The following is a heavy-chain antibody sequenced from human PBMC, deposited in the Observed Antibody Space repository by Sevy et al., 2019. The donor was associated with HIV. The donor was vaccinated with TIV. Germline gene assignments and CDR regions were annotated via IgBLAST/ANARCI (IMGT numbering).Heavy chain of an antibody. Sequence: GGSLRLSCAASGFIFKSYGMHWVRQAPGKGLEWVTFIRIDGSTKYYSDSVRGRFTASRDNSKNTLYLQMNSLRPEDTAVYYCVKGPHPAVTTSYALDVWGQGTTVTVSS. D-gene: IGHD4-17*01. CDR1: GFIFKSYG. J-gene: IGHJ6*02. CDR2: IRIDGSTK. V-gene: IGHV3-30*02. CDR3: VKGPHPAVTTSYALDV.